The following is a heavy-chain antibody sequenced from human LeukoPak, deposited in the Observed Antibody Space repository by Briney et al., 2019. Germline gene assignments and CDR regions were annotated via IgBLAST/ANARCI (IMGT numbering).Heavy chain of an antibody. V-gene: IGHV3-21*01. CDR3: ARERNTMVRGVIDY. D-gene: IGHD3-10*01. J-gene: IGHJ4*02. CDR2: ISGSSSYI. Sequence: GGSLRLSCAASGFTFSRYSMNWVRQAPGKGLEWVSSISGSSSYIYYADSVKGRLTISRDNAKNSLYLQMNSLRAEDTAVYYCARERNTMVRGVIDYWGQGTLVTVSS. CDR1: GFTFSRYS.